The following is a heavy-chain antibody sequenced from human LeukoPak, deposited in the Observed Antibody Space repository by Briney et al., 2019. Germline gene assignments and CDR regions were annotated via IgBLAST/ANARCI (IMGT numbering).Heavy chain of an antibody. Sequence: GGSLRLSCVASGFTFTSNWMHWVRQAPGKGLVWVSHIKSDGSGTNYADSVKGRFTISRDNGKNTLYLQMNSLRAEDTAVYYCAKGWQQLVFGGGYWGQGTLVTVSS. CDR1: GFTFTSNW. J-gene: IGHJ4*02. CDR2: IKSDGSGT. D-gene: IGHD6-13*01. V-gene: IGHV3-74*01. CDR3: AKGWQQLVFGGGY.